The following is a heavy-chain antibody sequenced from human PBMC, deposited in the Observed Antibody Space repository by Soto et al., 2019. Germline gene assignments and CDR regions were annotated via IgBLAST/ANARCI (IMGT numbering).Heavy chain of an antibody. CDR1: PCSFSDYY. J-gene: IGHJ3*02. CDR2: ISCSGSTI. V-gene: IGHV3-11*01. D-gene: IGHD3-22*01. CDR3: VRGGGVRITLMVVVIGMPDAFDM. Sequence: CVSRRFSGLPAPCSFSDYYMSWIRQAPGKRLKWLSYISCSGSTICYADSVKGRFTISRDNAKNLLYLQMNCLRSEDTAAYYLVRGGGVRITLMVVVIGMPDAFDMWDSGIM.